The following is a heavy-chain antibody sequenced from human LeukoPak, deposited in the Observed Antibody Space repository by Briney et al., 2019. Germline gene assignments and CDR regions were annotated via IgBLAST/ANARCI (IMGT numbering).Heavy chain of an antibody. J-gene: IGHJ3*02. V-gene: IGHV1-69*06. Sequence: ASVKVSCKASGGTFSSYAISWVRQAPGQGLEWMGGIIPIFGTANYAQKFQGRVTITADKSTSTAYMELSSLRSEDTAVYYCARDQSDYYDSSGSPFVAFDIWGQGTMVTVSS. CDR2: IIPIFGTA. CDR3: ARDQSDYYDSSGSPFVAFDI. D-gene: IGHD3-22*01. CDR1: GGTFSSYA.